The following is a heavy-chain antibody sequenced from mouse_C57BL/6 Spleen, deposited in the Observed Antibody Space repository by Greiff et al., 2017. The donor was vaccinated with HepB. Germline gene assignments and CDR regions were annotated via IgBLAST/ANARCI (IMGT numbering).Heavy chain of an antibody. Sequence: ESGPGLVKPSQSLSLTCSVTGYSITSGYYWNWIRQFPGNKLEWMGYISYDGSNNYNPSLKNRISITRDTSKNQFFLKLNSVTTEDTATYYCARDGIYDGYFAYWGQGTLVTVSA. D-gene: IGHD2-3*01. V-gene: IGHV3-6*01. CDR3: ARDGIYDGYFAY. J-gene: IGHJ3*01. CDR2: ISYDGSN. CDR1: GYSITSGYY.